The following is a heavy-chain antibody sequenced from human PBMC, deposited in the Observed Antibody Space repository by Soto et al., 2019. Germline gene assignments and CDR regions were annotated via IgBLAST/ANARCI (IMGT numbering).Heavy chain of an antibody. V-gene: IGHV4-31*03. J-gene: IGHJ5*02. CDR1: GGCISSGGYD. Sequence: PLSLTCTVSGGCISSGGYDWSWIRQHPGKGLEWIGYIYYSGSTYYNPSLKSRVTISVDTSKNQFSLKLRYVTAADTAVYYCPRGGYDFHTHNGFDPWGQGTLVT. CDR2: IYYSGST. D-gene: IGHD3-3*01. CDR3: PRGGYDFHTHNGFDP.